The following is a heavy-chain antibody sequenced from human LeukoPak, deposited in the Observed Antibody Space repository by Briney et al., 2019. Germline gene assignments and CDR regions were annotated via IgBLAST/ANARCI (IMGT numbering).Heavy chain of an antibody. CDR1: GGSISSSSYY. Sequence: PSETLSLTCTVSGGSISSSSYYWGWIRQPPGKGLEWIGSIYYSGSTYYNPSLKSRVTISVDTSKDQFSLKLSSVTAADTAVYYCARATMTYHYFDYWGQGTLVTVSS. V-gene: IGHV4-39*01. D-gene: IGHD5-24*01. J-gene: IGHJ4*02. CDR2: IYYSGST. CDR3: ARATMTYHYFDY.